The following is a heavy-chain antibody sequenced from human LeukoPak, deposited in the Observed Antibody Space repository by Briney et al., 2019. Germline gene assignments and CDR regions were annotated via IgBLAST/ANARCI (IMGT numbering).Heavy chain of an antibody. V-gene: IGHV1-18*01. Sequence: GASVKVSCKASGYTFTSYGISWVRQAPGQGLEWMGWISAYNGNTNYAQKLQGRVTMTTDTSTSTAYMELRSLRSDDTAVYYCAIDPRITIFGVVTPNTKDNWFDPWGQGTLVTVSS. J-gene: IGHJ5*02. D-gene: IGHD3-3*01. CDR3: AIDPRITIFGVVTPNTKDNWFDP. CDR2: ISAYNGNT. CDR1: GYTFTSYG.